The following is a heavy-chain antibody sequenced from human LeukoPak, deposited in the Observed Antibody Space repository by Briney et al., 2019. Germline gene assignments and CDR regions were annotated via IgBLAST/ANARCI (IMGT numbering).Heavy chain of an antibody. D-gene: IGHD3-16*01. CDR1: GFPFSSYW. CDR3: ARVWGGSTFDY. V-gene: IGHV3-74*01. J-gene: IGHJ4*02. Sequence: GGSLTLSCAASGFPFSSYWMHWVRQAPGKGLVWVSRIKSDGSSTNYADSVKGRFTISRDNAKNTLYLQMNSLRAEDTAVYYCARVWGGSTFDYWGQGTLVTVSS. CDR2: IKSDGSST.